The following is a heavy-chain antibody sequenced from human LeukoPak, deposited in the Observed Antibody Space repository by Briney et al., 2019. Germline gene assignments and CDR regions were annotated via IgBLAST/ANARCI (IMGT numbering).Heavy chain of an antibody. CDR3: ARAPIAVAYFDY. D-gene: IGHD6-19*01. J-gene: IGHJ4*02. Sequence: GGSLRLSCAASGFTFSSYSMNWVRQAPGKGLEWVSSISSSSSYIYYADSVKRRFHISRDNAKNSLYLQMNSLRAEDTAVYYCARAPIAVAYFDYWGQGTLVTLSS. CDR2: ISSSSSYI. CDR1: GFTFSSYS. V-gene: IGHV3-21*01.